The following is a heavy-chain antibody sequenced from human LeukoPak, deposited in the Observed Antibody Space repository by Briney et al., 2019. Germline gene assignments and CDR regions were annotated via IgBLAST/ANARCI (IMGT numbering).Heavy chain of an antibody. V-gene: IGHV4-34*01. CDR3: ARVWYYGSGTDSDLYYYYYMDV. D-gene: IGHD3-10*01. J-gene: IGHJ6*03. Sequence: SETLSLTCAVYGGSFSGHYWSWIRQPPGKGLEWIGEINHSGSTNYNPSLKSRVTISIDTSKNQFSLKLSAVTAADTAVYYCARVWYYGSGTDSDLYYYYYMDVWGRGTTVTVSS. CDR1: GGSFSGHY. CDR2: INHSGST.